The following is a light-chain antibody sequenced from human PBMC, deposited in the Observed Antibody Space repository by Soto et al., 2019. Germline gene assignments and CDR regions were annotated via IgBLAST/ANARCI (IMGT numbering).Light chain of an antibody. CDR2: AAS. CDR3: QQTNTFPLS. J-gene: IGKJ3*01. Sequence: DIQMTQSPSFVSASVGDRVTITCRASQGISTWLAWYQQKPGKAPNLLIYAASNLQNGVPSRFSDSGSGTDFTLTISSLQPEDFATYYCQQTNTFPLSFGPGTKVDVK. V-gene: IGKV1-12*01. CDR1: QGISTW.